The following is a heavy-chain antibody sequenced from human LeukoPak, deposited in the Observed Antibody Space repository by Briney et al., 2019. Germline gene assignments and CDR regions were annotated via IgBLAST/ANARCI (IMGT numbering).Heavy chain of an antibody. Sequence: PSETLSLTCTVSGGSIRSYYWSWIRQPPGKGLEWIGYIYYSGSTNYNPSLKSRVTISVDTSKNQFSLKLSSVTAADTAVYYCARVRVSGSYSLYYYMDVWGKGTTVTVSS. D-gene: IGHD1-26*01. CDR1: GGSIRSYY. J-gene: IGHJ6*03. V-gene: IGHV4-59*01. CDR2: IYYSGST. CDR3: ARVRVSGSYSLYYYMDV.